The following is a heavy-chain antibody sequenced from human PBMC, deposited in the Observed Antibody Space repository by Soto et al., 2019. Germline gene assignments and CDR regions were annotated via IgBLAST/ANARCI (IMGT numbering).Heavy chain of an antibody. CDR1: GFTFSSYG. V-gene: IGHV3-30*03. J-gene: IGHJ4*02. D-gene: IGHD3-22*01. CDR3: ARVQVVQLDY. CDR2: ISYDGSNK. Sequence: QVQLVESGGGVVQPGRSLRLSCAASGFTFSSYGMHWVRQAPGKGLEWVAVISYDGSNKYYADSVKGRFTISRDNSKNTLYLQMNSLRAEDTAVYYCARVQVVQLDYLGQGTLVNVSS.